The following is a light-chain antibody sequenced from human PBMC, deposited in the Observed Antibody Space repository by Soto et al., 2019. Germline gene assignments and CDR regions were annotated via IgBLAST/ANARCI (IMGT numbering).Light chain of an antibody. J-gene: IGKJ2*01. Sequence: DTQMTQSPSSLSASVGDRVTITCRASQSISSYFNWYQQKPGKAPKLLIYAASSLQSGVPSRFSGSGSGTDFTLTISSLQPEDFATYYCQQSYSTPYTFGQGTKLEIK. CDR1: QSISSY. CDR3: QQSYSTPYT. V-gene: IGKV1-39*01. CDR2: AAS.